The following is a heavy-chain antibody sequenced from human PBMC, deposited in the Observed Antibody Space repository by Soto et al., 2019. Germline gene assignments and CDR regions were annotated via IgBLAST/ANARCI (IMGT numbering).Heavy chain of an antibody. Sequence: PGGSLRLSCAASGFTFSSYAMSWVRQVPGKGLEWVSAISGSGGSTYYADSVKGRFTISRDNSKNTLYLQMNSLRAEDTAVYYCAKDKRGSYYYYYGMDVWGQGTTVTVSS. V-gene: IGHV3-23*01. CDR1: GFTFSSYA. D-gene: IGHD1-26*01. CDR3: AKDKRGSYYYYYGMDV. J-gene: IGHJ6*02. CDR2: ISGSGGST.